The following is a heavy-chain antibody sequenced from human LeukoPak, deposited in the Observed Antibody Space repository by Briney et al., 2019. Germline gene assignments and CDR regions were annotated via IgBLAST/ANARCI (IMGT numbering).Heavy chain of an antibody. Sequence: PSETLSLTCAVYVGSFSGYYWSWIRQPPGKGLEWIGEINHSGSTNYNPSLKSRVTISVDTSKNQFSLKLSSVTAADTAVYYCARGIRREGYNSGAFDIWGQGTMVNGSS. V-gene: IGHV4-34*01. J-gene: IGHJ3*02. D-gene: IGHD5-24*01. CDR1: VGSFSGYY. CDR2: INHSGST. CDR3: ARGIRREGYNSGAFDI.